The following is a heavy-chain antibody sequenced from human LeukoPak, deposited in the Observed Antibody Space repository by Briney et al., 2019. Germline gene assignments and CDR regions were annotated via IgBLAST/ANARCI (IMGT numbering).Heavy chain of an antibody. V-gene: IGHV4-39*01. D-gene: IGHD6-13*01. CDR2: IYYSGST. Sequence: GSLRLSCAASGFTFSSYWMSWVRQPPGKGLEWIGSIYYSGSTYYNPSLKSRVTISVDTSKNQFSLKLSSVTAADTAVYYCARLGQQLVPGYFDYWGQGTLVTVSS. CDR3: ARLGQQLVPGYFDY. J-gene: IGHJ4*02. CDR1: GFTFSSYW.